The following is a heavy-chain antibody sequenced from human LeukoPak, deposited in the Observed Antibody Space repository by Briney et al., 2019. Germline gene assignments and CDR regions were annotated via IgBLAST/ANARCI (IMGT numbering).Heavy chain of an antibody. CDR2: ISSSGSTI. CDR1: GFTFSSYE. Sequence: GGSLRPSCAASGFTFSSYEMNWVRQAPGKGLEWVSYISSSGSTICYADSVKGRFTISRDNAKNSLYLQMNSLRAEDTAVYYCAREGRGSWYYWGQGTLVTVSS. CDR3: AREGRGSWYY. D-gene: IGHD1-26*01. V-gene: IGHV3-48*03. J-gene: IGHJ4*02.